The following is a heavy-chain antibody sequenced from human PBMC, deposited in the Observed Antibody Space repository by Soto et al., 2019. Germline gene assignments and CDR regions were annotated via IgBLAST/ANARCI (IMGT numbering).Heavy chain of an antibody. V-gene: IGHV3-23*01. D-gene: IGHD3-3*01. Sequence: GGSLRLSCAASGFTFSSYAMSWVRQAPGKGLEWVSAISGSGGSTYYADSVKGRFTISRDNSKNTLYLQMNSLRAEDTAVYYCAKELEIFIYDFWSGQDNPLKNWGQGTLVTVSS. CDR1: GFTFSSYA. J-gene: IGHJ4*02. CDR3: AKELEIFIYDFWSGQDNPLKN. CDR2: ISGSGGST.